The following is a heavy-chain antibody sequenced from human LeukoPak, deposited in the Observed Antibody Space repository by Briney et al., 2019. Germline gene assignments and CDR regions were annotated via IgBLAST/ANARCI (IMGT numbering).Heavy chain of an antibody. CDR2: IKQDGSEK. Sequence: GGSLRLSCAASGFTFSSYWMSWVRQAPGKGLGWVANIKQDGSEKYYVDSVKGRFTISRDNAKNSLYLQMNSLRAEDTAVYYCARYHYYASGSNDAFDIWGQGTMVTVSS. CDR3: ARYHYYASGSNDAFDI. J-gene: IGHJ3*02. V-gene: IGHV3-7*01. D-gene: IGHD3-10*01. CDR1: GFTFSSYW.